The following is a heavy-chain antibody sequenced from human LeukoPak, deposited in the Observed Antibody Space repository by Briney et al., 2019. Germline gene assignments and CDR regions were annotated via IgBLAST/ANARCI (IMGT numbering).Heavy chain of an antibody. CDR2: INHSGST. CDR1: GGSLSGYY. J-gene: IGHJ5*02. V-gene: IGHV4-34*01. Sequence: SETLSLTCAVYGGSLSGYYWSWIRQPPGKGLEWIGEINHSGSTNYNPSLKSRVTISVDTSKNQFSLKLSSVTAADTAVYYCARHHRGSGWFGTRGRLQNWFDPWGQGTLVTVSS. CDR3: ARHHRGSGWFGTRGRLQNWFDP. D-gene: IGHD6-19*01.